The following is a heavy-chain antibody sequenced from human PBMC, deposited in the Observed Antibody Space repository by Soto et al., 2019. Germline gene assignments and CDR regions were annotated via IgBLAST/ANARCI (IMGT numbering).Heavy chain of an antibody. D-gene: IGHD3-22*01. V-gene: IGHV3-74*01. CDR2: IKSDGSGP. J-gene: IGHJ4*02. Sequence: EVQLVESGGGLVQPGGSLTLSCAASGFTFSSYWMHWVRQAPGKGLVWVSRIKSDGSGPTYADSVKGRLTISRDNSXNXXYLQMNSLRAEDTAVYFCARGDGAHYDGNGYLGRHWGQGTLVTVSS. CDR1: GFTFSSYW. CDR3: ARGDGAHYDGNGYLGRH.